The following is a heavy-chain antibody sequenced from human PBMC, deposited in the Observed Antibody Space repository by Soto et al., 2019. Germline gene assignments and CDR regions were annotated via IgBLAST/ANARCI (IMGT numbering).Heavy chain of an antibody. V-gene: IGHV3-9*01. J-gene: IGHJ4*02. CDR3: AKGTSSGWKYYFDY. Sequence: GGSLRLSCAASGFTFDDYAMHWVRQAPGKGLEWVSGISWNSGSIGYADSVKGRFTISRDNAKNSLYLQMNSLRAEDTALYYCAKGTSSGWKYYFDYWGQGTLVTVSS. CDR1: GFTFDDYA. D-gene: IGHD6-19*01. CDR2: ISWNSGSI.